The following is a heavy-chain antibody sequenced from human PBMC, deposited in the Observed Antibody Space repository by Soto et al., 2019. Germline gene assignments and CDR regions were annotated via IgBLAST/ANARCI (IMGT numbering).Heavy chain of an antibody. D-gene: IGHD5-12*01. CDR1: GGSISSSNW. J-gene: IGHJ4*02. CDR2: IYHSGST. Sequence: QVQLQESGPGLVKPSGTLSLTCAVSGGSISSSNWWSWVRQPPGKGLEWIGEIYHSGSTNYNPSLQSRITIAVDKSKNQFPLTLSSVTAADTAVYYCARGGGGGGYRSWGQGTLVTVSS. CDR3: ARGGGGGGYRS. V-gene: IGHV4-4*02.